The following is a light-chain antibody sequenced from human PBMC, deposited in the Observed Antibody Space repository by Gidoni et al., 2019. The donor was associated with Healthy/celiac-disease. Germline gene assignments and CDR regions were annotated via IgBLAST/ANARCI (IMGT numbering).Light chain of an antibody. Sequence: DILLTLSLATLSLSPGERATRSCRASQSVSSYLAWYQQKPGHAPRLLIYEASNGATGIPARFSGSGSGTDFTLTISSIGPEDFAVYYCQQRSNWPPVTFGQGTKLEIK. CDR3: QQRSNWPPVT. J-gene: IGKJ2*01. CDR1: QSVSSY. CDR2: EAS. V-gene: IGKV3-11*01.